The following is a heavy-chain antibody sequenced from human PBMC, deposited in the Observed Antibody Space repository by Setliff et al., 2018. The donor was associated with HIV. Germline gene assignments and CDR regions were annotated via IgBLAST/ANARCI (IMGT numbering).Heavy chain of an antibody. J-gene: IGHJ6*02. Sequence: SETLSLTCTVSGYSISSGYYWGWIRQPPGKGLGWIGSIYQSGSTYYNPSLKSRVTISVDTSKNQFSLKLSSVTAADTAVYYCARAMRGVVVTNMYYYYGMDVWGQGTTVTVSS. CDR3: ARAMRGVVVTNMYYYYGMDV. V-gene: IGHV4-38-2*02. CDR1: GYSISSGYY. D-gene: IGHD2-21*02. CDR2: IYQSGST.